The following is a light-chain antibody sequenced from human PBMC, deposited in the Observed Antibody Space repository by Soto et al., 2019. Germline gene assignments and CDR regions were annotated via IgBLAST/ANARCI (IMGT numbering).Light chain of an antibody. V-gene: IGKV3-20*01. CDR3: QQYGSSPRT. CDR2: GAS. J-gene: IGKJ2*01. CDR1: QSVSSN. Sequence: EIVLTQSPGTLSLSPGERATLSCRATQSVSSNLAWYQQKPGQAPTLLIYGASSRAIGIPDRFSGSGSGTDFTLTLSRLEPEDFAVYYCQQYGSSPRTFGQGTKLEI.